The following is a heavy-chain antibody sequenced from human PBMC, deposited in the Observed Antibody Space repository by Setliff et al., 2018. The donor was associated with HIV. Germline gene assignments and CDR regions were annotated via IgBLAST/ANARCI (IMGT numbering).Heavy chain of an antibody. J-gene: IGHJ3*02. CDR1: GFSFSRHH. Sequence: ASVKVSCKASGFSFSRHHIHWVRQAPGQGLEWMGMINPSDGIPSYAQKFQGRVVVTRDTSRSTVYMELSSLRSEDTAVYFCTRAFPPMIPAAFDIWGLGTLVTVSS. CDR2: INPSDGIP. D-gene: IGHD3-22*01. V-gene: IGHV1-46*01. CDR3: TRAFPPMIPAAFDI.